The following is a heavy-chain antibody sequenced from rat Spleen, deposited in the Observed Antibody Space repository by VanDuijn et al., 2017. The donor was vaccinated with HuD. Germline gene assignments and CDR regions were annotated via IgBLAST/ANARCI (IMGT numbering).Heavy chain of an antibody. CDR1: GLSLTSNS. V-gene: IGHV2-47*01. J-gene: IGHJ3*01. Sequence: QVQLKESGPGLVQPSQTLSLTCTVSGLSLTSNSVSWIRQPPGKGLEGMGVIWSNGGTDYNSAIKSRLSISKDTSKRQVFLKVNSLQTEDSATYYCARDKGGQLRGFAYWGQGTLVTVSS. CDR2: IWSNGGT. D-gene: IGHD1-10*01. CDR3: ARDKGGQLRGFAY.